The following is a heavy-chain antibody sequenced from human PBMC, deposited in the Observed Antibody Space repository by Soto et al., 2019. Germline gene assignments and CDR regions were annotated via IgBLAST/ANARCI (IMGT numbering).Heavy chain of an antibody. CDR1: GGSISSYC. Sequence: NPSETLSLTCTVSGGSISSYCWIWIRQPAGKGLEWIGRIYTSGSTNYNRSLKSRVTMSVDTSRNQFSLQLTSVTAADTAVYYCARVVGDFWSGYYPGYAFDIWGQGTMVT. J-gene: IGHJ3*02. CDR2: IYTSGST. D-gene: IGHD3-3*01. V-gene: IGHV4-4*07. CDR3: ARVVGDFWSGYYPGYAFDI.